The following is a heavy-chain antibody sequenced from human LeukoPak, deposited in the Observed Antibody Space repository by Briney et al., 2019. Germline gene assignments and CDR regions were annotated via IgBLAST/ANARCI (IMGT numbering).Heavy chain of an antibody. CDR2: IYSGGST. V-gene: IGHV3-53*01. Sequence: GGSLRLSCAASGFTFSSSSMSWVRQAPGKGLEWVSVIYSGGSTYYADSVKGRFTISRDNSKNTLYLQMNSLRAEDTAVYYCARTMVRDLMVGWFDPWGQGTLVTVSS. CDR1: GFTFSSSS. D-gene: IGHD3-10*01. J-gene: IGHJ5*02. CDR3: ARTMVRDLMVGWFDP.